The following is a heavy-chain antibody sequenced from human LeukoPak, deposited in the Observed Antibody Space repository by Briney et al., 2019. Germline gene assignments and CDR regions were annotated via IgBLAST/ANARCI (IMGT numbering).Heavy chain of an antibody. CDR1: GFTISGDA. J-gene: IGHJ3*01. Sequence: GGSLRLSCTASGFTISGDAMHWVRQAPGKGLQWVAHISFDGSYKYYADSVKGRFTISRDNSKNTLYLQMNSLRTDDTALFYCARETLDALDLWGPGTLVTVSS. CDR2: ISFDGSYK. V-gene: IGHV3-30*04. CDR3: ARETLDALDL.